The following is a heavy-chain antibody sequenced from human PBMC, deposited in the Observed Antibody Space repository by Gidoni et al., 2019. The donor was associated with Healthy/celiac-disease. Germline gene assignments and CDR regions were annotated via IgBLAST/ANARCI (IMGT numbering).Heavy chain of an antibody. D-gene: IGHD3-10*01. CDR1: GFTFSSYA. Sequence: QVQLVESGGGVVQPGRSLRPSCAASGFTFSSYAMHWVRQAPGKGLEWVAVISYDGSNKYYADSVKGRFTISRDKSKNTLYLQMNSLRAEDTAVYYCARRELFSGDKALHFDYWGQGTLVTVSS. J-gene: IGHJ4*02. V-gene: IGHV3-30-3*01. CDR2: ISYDGSNK. CDR3: ARRELFSGDKALHFDY.